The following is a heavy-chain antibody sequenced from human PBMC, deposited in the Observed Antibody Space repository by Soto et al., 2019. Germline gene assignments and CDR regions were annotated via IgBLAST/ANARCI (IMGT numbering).Heavy chain of an antibody. CDR3: ARDKVRGLTSGYYYMDV. D-gene: IGHD3-10*01. CDR1: GGSISSGGYY. J-gene: IGHJ6*03. Sequence: SETLSLTCTVSGGSISSGGYYWSWIRQHPGKGLEWIGYIYYSGSTYYNPSLKSRVTISVDTSKNQFSLKLSSVTAADTAVYYCARDKVRGLTSGYYYMDVWGKGTTVTVSS. V-gene: IGHV4-31*03. CDR2: IYYSGST.